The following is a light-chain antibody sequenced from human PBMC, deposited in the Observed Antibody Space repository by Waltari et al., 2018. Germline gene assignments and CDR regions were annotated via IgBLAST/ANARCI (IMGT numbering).Light chain of an antibody. CDR3: QQYYSTMYT. V-gene: IGKV4-1*01. J-gene: IGKJ2*01. CDR1: QNLLYSSDNKNY. Sequence: DIVMTQSPDSLGVSLGERATINCKSSQNLLYSSDNKNYLAWYQKKPGQPPKMLISWASTRESGVPYRFSGSGSGTDFTLTISSLQAEDVAVYYCQQYYSTMYTFGQGTKLEIK. CDR2: WAS.